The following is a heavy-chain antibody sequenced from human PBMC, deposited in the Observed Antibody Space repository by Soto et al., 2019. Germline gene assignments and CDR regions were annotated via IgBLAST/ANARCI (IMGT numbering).Heavy chain of an antibody. CDR1: GFTFSSYA. CDR2: ISYDGSNK. CDR3: ARASLDY. V-gene: IGHV3-30-3*01. J-gene: IGHJ4*02. Sequence: QVQLVESGGGVVQPGRSLRLFCAASGFTFSSYAMHWVRQAPGKGLEWVAVISYDGSNKYYADSVKGRFTISRDNSKNTLYLQMNSLRAEDTAVYYCARASLDYWGQGTLVTVSS.